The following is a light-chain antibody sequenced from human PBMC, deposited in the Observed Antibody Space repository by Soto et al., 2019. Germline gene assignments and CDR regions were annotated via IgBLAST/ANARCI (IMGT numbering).Light chain of an antibody. V-gene: IGKV3-20*01. CDR2: DAS. CDR1: QSVRTS. Sequence: EIVLTQSPATLSLSPGERATLSCRASQSVRTSLAWYQQQPGQAPRLLIYDASSRATGVPDRFSGSGSGTDFTLTISRLEPEDFAVYYCHQYGGSPGTLGQGTKVDIK. J-gene: IGKJ1*01. CDR3: HQYGGSPGT.